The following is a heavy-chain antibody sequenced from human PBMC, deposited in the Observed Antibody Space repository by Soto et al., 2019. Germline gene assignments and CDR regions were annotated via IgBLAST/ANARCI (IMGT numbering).Heavy chain of an antibody. V-gene: IGHV1-2*04. CDR1: GYTFTGYY. Sequence: ASVKVSSKASGYTFTGYYMHWVRQAPGQGLEWMGWINPNSGGTNYAQKFQGWVTITADKSTSTAYMELSSLRSEDTAVYYCAGSIAAPNYYYGMDVWGQGTTVTVSS. J-gene: IGHJ6*02. CDR3: AGSIAAPNYYYGMDV. CDR2: INPNSGGT. D-gene: IGHD6-6*01.